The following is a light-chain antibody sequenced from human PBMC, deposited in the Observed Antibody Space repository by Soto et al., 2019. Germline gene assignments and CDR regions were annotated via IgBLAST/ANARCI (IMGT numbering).Light chain of an antibody. V-gene: IGKV3-20*01. J-gene: IGKJ1*01. CDR2: GAS. CDR3: QQYGGSPRT. CDR1: QSVGTS. Sequence: EIVLTQSPVTLSLSPGERGTLSCMASQSVGTSLAWYQQKPGQAPRLLIYGASNRATGIPDGFSGSGSGTDFTLTISKLEPEDFAVYHCQQYGGSPRTFGQGTKVDIK.